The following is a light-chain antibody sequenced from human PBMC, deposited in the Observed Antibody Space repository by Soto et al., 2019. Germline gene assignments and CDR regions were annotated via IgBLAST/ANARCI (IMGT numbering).Light chain of an antibody. V-gene: IGLV2-14*01. Sequence: QPVLTQPASVSGSPGQSITISCTGASSDVGGYNYVSWYQQHPGKAPKLMIYEVSHRPSGVSNRFSASKSGNTASLTISGLQAEDEADYYCSSYTSTNTLVFGGATKVTVL. CDR3: SSYTSTNTLV. CDR2: EVS. CDR1: SSDVGGYNY. J-gene: IGLJ2*01.